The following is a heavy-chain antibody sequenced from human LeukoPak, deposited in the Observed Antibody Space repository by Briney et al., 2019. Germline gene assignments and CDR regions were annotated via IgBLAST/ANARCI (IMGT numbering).Heavy chain of an antibody. CDR1: GGSFSGYY. CDR2: INHSGST. Sequence: SETLSLTCAVYGGSFSGYYWSWIRQPPGKGLEWIGEINHSGSTNYNPSLKSRVTISVDTSKNQFSLKLSSVTAADTAVYYCARAHSIRSVVIISRFGYWGQGTLVTVSS. D-gene: IGHD3-3*01. V-gene: IGHV4-34*01. J-gene: IGHJ4*02. CDR3: ARAHSIRSVVIISRFGY.